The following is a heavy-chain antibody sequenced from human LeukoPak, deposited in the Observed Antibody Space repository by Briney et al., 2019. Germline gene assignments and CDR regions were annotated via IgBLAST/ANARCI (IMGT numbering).Heavy chain of an antibody. V-gene: IGHV1-18*01. CDR3: ARHERTSYYDSSGYNLEYYFDF. D-gene: IGHD3-22*01. J-gene: IGHJ4*02. CDR2: ISAYNGNT. Sequence: ASVKVSCKASGYTFTSYGISWVRQAPGQGLEWMGWISAYNGNTNYAQKLQGRVTMTTDTSTSTAYMELRSLRSDDTAVYYCARHERTSYYDSSGYNLEYYFDFWGQGTLVTVSS. CDR1: GYTFTSYG.